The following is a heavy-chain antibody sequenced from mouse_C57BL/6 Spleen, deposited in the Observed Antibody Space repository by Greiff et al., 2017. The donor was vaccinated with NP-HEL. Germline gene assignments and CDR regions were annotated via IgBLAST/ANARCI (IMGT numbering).Heavy chain of an antibody. V-gene: IGHV6-3*01. CDR1: GFTFSNYW. CDR2: IRFYSDNYAT. CDR3: TGLPFAY. D-gene: IGHD1-1*01. J-gene: IGHJ3*01. Sequence: EVMLVQSGGGLVQPGGSMKLSCVASGFTFSNYWMNWVRQAPEKGLEWVAQIRFYSDNYATHHAESVKGRFTITRDESKSSVYMQMNSLRSEDTGIYYCTGLPFAYWGQGTLVTVSA.